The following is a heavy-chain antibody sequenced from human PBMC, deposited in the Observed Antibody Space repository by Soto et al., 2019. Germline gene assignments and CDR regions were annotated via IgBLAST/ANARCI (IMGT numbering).Heavy chain of an antibody. Sequence: QVQLVQSVAEGKKPGSSVKVSCKASGGTFSSYAISWVRQAPGQGLEWMGGIIHIFCTANYAQKFQGRVTITADESTSTAYMELSSMRTEDTAVYYFTRATITMVRGVVYYYYGMDVWGQGTTVTVS. V-gene: IGHV1-69*01. CDR3: TRATITMVRGVVYYYYGMDV. J-gene: IGHJ6*02. D-gene: IGHD3-10*01. CDR2: IIHIFCTA. CDR1: GGTFSSYA.